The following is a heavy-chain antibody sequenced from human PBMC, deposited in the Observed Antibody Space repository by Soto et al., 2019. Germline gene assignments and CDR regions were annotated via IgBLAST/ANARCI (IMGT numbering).Heavy chain of an antibody. CDR1: GGSINNGDYY. CDR3: VSSHGARVYFDY. V-gene: IGHV4-30-4*01. D-gene: IGHD4-17*01. CDR2: IYYSGST. J-gene: IGHJ4*02. Sequence: QGQLQESGPGLVQPSQTLSLTCTVSGGSINNGDYYWTWIRQSPEKGLEWIGYIYYSGSTYYNPSLKSRVTISLSPSPHQFSLTLTSVTAADTAVYYCVSSHGARVYFDYWGQGSLVPVSS.